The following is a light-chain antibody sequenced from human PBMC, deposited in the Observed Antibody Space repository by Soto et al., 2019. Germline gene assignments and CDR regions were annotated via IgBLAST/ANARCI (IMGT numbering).Light chain of an antibody. Sequence: QSVLTQPASVSGSPGQSIAISCIGTSSDVGAYDYVSWYQQHPDRAPKLMVYEVHNRPSGVSNRFSGSKSVNTATLTISGLQPEDDADYSCASHTSRNTRVFGTRTKVTV. J-gene: IGLJ1*01. CDR1: SSDVGAYDY. CDR2: EVH. CDR3: ASHTSRNTRV. V-gene: IGLV2-14*03.